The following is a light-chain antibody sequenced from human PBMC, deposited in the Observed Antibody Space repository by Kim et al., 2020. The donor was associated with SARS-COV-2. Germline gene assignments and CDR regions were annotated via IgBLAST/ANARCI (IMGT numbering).Light chain of an antibody. Sequence: SPGERATLFCSASRSVSSSYLPGYQHKPGQAPSLLLYDASSRATGIPDRFSGSGSGTDFTLTIRRLEPEDFAVYYCQQYGSTPPTFGQGTRLEIK. CDR1: RSVSSSY. J-gene: IGKJ5*01. CDR2: DAS. V-gene: IGKV3-20*01. CDR3: QQYGSTPPT.